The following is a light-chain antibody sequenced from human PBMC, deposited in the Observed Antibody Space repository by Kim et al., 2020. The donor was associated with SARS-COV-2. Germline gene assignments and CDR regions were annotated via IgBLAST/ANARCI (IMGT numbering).Light chain of an antibody. J-gene: IGKJ1*01. V-gene: IGKV3-15*01. CDR1: QSVSK. Sequence: LSVSPGEKATHSCRASQSVSKLAWYQQRPGQAPRLLIYGASTRATGIPARFSGSGSGTEFTLTISSLQSEDFAVYYCQQYNIWRTFGQGTKVDIK. CDR2: GAS. CDR3: QQYNIWRT.